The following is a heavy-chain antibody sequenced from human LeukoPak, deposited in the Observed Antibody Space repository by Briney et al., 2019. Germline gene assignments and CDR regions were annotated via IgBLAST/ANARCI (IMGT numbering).Heavy chain of an antibody. J-gene: IGHJ3*02. CDR2: INPNSGGT. Sequence: ASVKVSCKASGYTFTGYYMHWVRQAPGQGLEWMGRINPNSGGTNYAQKSQGRVTMTRDTSISTAYMELSRLRSDDAAVYYCARGPNYYDSSGLAFDIWGQGTMVTVSS. D-gene: IGHD3-22*01. CDR1: GYTFTGYY. V-gene: IGHV1-2*06. CDR3: ARGPNYYDSSGLAFDI.